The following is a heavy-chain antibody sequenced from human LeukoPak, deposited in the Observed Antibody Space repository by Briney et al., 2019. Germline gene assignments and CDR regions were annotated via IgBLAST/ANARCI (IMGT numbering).Heavy chain of an antibody. D-gene: IGHD3-22*01. J-gene: IGHJ5*02. CDR1: GFSFNNFG. CDR2: ISGTGGST. Sequence: GGSLRLSCVASGFSFNNFGMSWVRQAPGKGLEWVSSISGTGGSTHYADSVKGRFTISRDNSKNTLYLQMNSLRAGDTAVYYCARGQYYYDSSGNNWFDPWGQGTLVTVSS. V-gene: IGHV3-23*01. CDR3: ARGQYYYDSSGNNWFDP.